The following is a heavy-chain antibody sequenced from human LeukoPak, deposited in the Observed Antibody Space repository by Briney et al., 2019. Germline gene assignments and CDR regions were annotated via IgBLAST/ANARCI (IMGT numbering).Heavy chain of an antibody. V-gene: IGHV1-18*04. D-gene: IGHD6-19*01. CDR2: ISAYNGNT. CDR3: ARDLGVAVAGLGGY. Sequence: ASVKVSCKASGYTFTSYGISWVRQAPGQGLEWMGWISAYNGNTNYAQKLQGRITMTTDTSTNTAYMELRSLRSDDTAVYYCARDLGVAVAGLGGYWGQGTLVTVFS. CDR1: GYTFTSYG. J-gene: IGHJ4*02.